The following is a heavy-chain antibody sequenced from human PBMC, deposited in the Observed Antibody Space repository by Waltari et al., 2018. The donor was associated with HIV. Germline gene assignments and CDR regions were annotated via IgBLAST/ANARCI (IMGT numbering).Heavy chain of an antibody. J-gene: IGHJ4*02. CDR1: GGSISSSTYF. D-gene: IGHD5-18*01. CDR3: ASTGYTYGLDY. Sequence: QLQLQESGPGLVKPSATLYLTCTVSGGSISSSTYFWGWIRQPTGKGLECIGSIYHSWSTYYNPSLKSRVTISEDTSKSQFSLKLSSVTAADTAVYCCASTGYTYGLDYWGQGTLVTVSS. CDR2: IYHSWST. V-gene: IGHV4-39*01.